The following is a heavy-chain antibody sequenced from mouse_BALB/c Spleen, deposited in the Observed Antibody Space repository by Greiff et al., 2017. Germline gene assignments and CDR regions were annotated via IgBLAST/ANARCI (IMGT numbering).Heavy chain of an antibody. CDR3: ARGGGNPYYYAMDY. V-gene: IGHV1-82*01. CDR1: GYAFSSSW. D-gene: IGHD2-1*01. J-gene: IGHJ4*01. CDR2: IYPGDGDT. Sequence: QVQLQQSGPELVKPGASVKISCKASGYAFSSSWMNWVKQRPGQGLEWIGRIYPGDGDTNYNGKFKGKATLTADKSSSTAYMQLSSLTSVDSAVYFCARGGGNPYYYAMDYWGQGTSVTVSS.